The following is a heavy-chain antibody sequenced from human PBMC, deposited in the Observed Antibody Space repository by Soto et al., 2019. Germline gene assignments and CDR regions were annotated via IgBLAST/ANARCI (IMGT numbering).Heavy chain of an antibody. CDR2: GYYTGST. CDR1: GGSISGSY. J-gene: IGHJ4*02. CDR3: ARSVAVPGAHLEY. V-gene: IGHV4-59*01. Sequence: PSETLSLTCSVSGGSISGSYWSCIRQSPGKGLEGLGYGYYTGSTNYSPSLRSRVSISVDTSKNEFSLRLSSVTAADTAVYFCARSVAVPGAHLEYWGQGTKVTVSS. D-gene: IGHD6-19*01.